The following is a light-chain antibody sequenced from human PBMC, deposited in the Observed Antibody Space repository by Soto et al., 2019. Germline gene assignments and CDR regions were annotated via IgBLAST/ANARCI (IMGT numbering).Light chain of an antibody. CDR1: FSDVGPHDY. Sequence: QSVLTQPASVSGSPGQPITISCTGSFSDVGPHDYVSWYQQHPGKAPKLVIYDVTNRPSGVSGRFSGSKSGNTASLTISGLQAEDEADYYCCSYTASSTYVFGTGTKVT. J-gene: IGLJ1*01. CDR3: CSYTASSTYV. CDR2: DVT. V-gene: IGLV2-14*03.